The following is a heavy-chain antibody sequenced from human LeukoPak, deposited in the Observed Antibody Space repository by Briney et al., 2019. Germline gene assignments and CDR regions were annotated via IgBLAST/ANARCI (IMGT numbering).Heavy chain of an antibody. CDR3: ARGHCSSTSCYDV. D-gene: IGHD2-2*01. V-gene: IGHV3-53*01. CDR2: IYSGGST. CDR1: GFTVSSNY. Sequence: GGSLRLSCAASGFTVSSNYMSWVRQAPGKGLEWVSVIYSGGSTYYADSAKGRFTISRDNSKNTLYLQMNGLRAEDTAVYYCARGHCSSTSCYDVWGQGTTVTVSS. J-gene: IGHJ6*02.